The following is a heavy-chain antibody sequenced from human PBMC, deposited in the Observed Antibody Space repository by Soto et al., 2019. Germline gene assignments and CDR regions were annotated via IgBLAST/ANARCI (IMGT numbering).Heavy chain of an antibody. CDR2: ISSSGGST. D-gene: IGHD3-9*01. Sequence: GGSLRLSCAASGFTFSSYAMSWVRQAPGKGLEWVSAISSSGGSTYYADSVKGRFTISRDNSKNTLYLQMNSLRAEDTAVYYCAKGESRYFDWLLIFDYWGQGTLVTVSS. CDR1: GFTFSSYA. CDR3: AKGESRYFDWLLIFDY. J-gene: IGHJ4*02. V-gene: IGHV3-23*01.